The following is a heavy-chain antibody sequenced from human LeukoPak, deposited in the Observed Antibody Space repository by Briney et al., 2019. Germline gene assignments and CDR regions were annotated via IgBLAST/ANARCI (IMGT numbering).Heavy chain of an antibody. CDR3: ARGGLVAAAGMNV. CDR2: INHSGST. J-gene: IGHJ4*02. D-gene: IGHD6-13*01. V-gene: IGHV4-34*01. Sequence: SETLSLTCAVYGGSFSGYYWSWIRQPPGKGLEWIGEINHSGSTNNNPSLKRRVTISVDTSKNQFSLKLSSVTAPDTGVYYWARGGLVAAAGMNVWGQGTLVTVSS. CDR1: GGSFSGYY.